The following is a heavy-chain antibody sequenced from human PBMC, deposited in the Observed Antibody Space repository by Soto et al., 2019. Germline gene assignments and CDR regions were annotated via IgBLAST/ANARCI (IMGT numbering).Heavy chain of an antibody. CDR2: IKGDGTNT. V-gene: IGHV3-74*01. CDR1: GFTFSSYW. D-gene: IGHD5-12*01. CDR3: ARGLSGYYGFDY. J-gene: IGHJ4*02. Sequence: GGSLRLSCAASGFTFSSYWMHWVCQFPGKGLVWVSRIKGDGTNTGYADSVKGRFTISRDNVKNTLYLQMNSLRAEDTAVYYCARGLSGYYGFDYWGQGTLVTVSS.